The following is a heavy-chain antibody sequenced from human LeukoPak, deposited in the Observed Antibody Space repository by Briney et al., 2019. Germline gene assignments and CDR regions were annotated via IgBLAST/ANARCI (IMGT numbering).Heavy chain of an antibody. V-gene: IGHV3-30*18. J-gene: IGHJ4*02. D-gene: IGHD3-22*01. CDR2: ISDGGSNK. CDR3: AKDEPMKGLAYYYDSSGYSDY. CDR1: GFTFSSFG. Sequence: GVSLRLSCSASGFTFSSFGMLWVRHAPGKGREGVTVISDGGSNKYYADSGKGRFTTSRDNSKNTLYLQMNSLRAEETAVYYCAKDEPMKGLAYYYDSSGYSDYWGQGTLVTVSS.